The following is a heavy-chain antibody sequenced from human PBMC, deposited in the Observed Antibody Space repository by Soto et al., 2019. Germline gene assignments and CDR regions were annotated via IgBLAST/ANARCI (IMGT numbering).Heavy chain of an antibody. CDR1: GFTFSTYS. V-gene: IGHV3-48*02. J-gene: IGHJ6*02. Sequence: PGGSLRLSCAASGFTFSTYSMNWVRQAPGTGLEWISYISSSSSIIYYADSVKGRFTISRDNAKNSLYLQMNSLRDEDTAVYYCAREVIAPAGRLGMDVWGQGTTVTVSS. CDR2: ISSSSSII. D-gene: IGHD6-13*01. CDR3: AREVIAPAGRLGMDV.